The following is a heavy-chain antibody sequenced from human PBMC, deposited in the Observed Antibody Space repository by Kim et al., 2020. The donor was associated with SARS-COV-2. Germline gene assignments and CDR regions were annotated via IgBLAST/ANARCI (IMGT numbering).Heavy chain of an antibody. CDR3: ARTHGDYAPNAFDI. J-gene: IGHJ3*02. CDR2: ISSSSYI. Sequence: GGSLRLSCAASGFTFSSYSMNWVRQAPGKGLEWVSSISSSSYIYYADSVKGRFTISRDNAKNSLYLQMNSLRAEDTAVYYCARTHGDYAPNAFDIWGQGTMVTVSS. CDR1: GFTFSSYS. V-gene: IGHV3-21*01. D-gene: IGHD4-17*01.